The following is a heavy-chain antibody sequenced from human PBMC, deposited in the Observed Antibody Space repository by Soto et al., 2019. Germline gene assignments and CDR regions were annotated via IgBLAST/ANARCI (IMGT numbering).Heavy chain of an antibody. CDR2: INPNSGGT. Sequence: GASVKVSCKASGYTFTGYYMHWVRQAPGQGLEWMGWINPNSGGTNYAQKFQGRVTMTRDTSISTAYMELSRLRSDDTVVYYCARDEGSSSGFDYWGQGTLVTVSS. J-gene: IGHJ4*02. CDR1: GYTFTGYY. V-gene: IGHV1-2*02. CDR3: ARDEGSSSGFDY. D-gene: IGHD6-6*01.